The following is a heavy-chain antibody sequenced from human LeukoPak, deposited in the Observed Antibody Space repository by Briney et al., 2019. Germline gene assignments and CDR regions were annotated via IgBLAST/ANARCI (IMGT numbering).Heavy chain of an antibody. D-gene: IGHD4-11*01. CDR1: GFTFSSYW. CDR3: ARGMTTNFDY. J-gene: IGHJ4*02. Sequence: GGSLALSCAASGFTFSSYWMHWVRQVPGKGLDWVTRITSDGSSTSSADSVKGRFTISRDNAKNTLYLQMNSLRVEDTAVYYCARGMTTNFDYWGQGALVTVSS. V-gene: IGHV3-74*01. CDR2: ITSDGSST.